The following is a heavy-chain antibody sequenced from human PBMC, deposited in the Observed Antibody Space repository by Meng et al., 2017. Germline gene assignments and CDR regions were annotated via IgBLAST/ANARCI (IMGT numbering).Heavy chain of an antibody. D-gene: IGHD3-3*01. V-gene: IGHV4-4*02. Sequence: LGAGGGETVGTVPGSVTASGGHFRRCEWWRVGREPAGRGLGLGGKIYHSGTTNYTPYLQSRVTISADKSKSPFSLKLSSVSSADTAVYYCARMNMSGYQYFDYWGQGTLVTVSS. CDR1: GGHFRRCEW. CDR2: IYHSGTT. J-gene: IGHJ4*02. CDR3: ARMNMSGYQYFDY.